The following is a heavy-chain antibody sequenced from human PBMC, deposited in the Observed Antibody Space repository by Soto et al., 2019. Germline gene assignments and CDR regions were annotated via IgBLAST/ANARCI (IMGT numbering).Heavy chain of an antibody. CDR3: ARRIAEGMDV. CDR2: INPSGGST. D-gene: IGHD6-13*01. J-gene: IGHJ6*02. CDR1: GYTFTSYY. V-gene: IGHV1-46*01. Sequence: ASVEVSCKASGYTFTSYYMHWVRQAPGQGLEWMGIINPSGGSTSYAQKFQGRVTMTRDTSTSTVYMELSSLRSDDTAVYYCARRIAEGMDVWGQGTTVTVSS.